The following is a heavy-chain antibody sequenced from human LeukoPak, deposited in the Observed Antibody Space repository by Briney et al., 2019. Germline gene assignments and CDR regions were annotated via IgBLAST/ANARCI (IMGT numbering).Heavy chain of an antibody. CDR1: GGTFSSYA. Sequence: SVKVSCKASGGTFSSYAISRVRQAPGQGLEWMGGIIPIFGTANYAQKFQGRVTITADESTSTAYMELSSLRSEDTAVYHCARGGLGAYCSSTSCYTETYHDAFDIWGQGTMVTVSS. V-gene: IGHV1-69*13. CDR3: ARGGLGAYCSSTSCYTETYHDAFDI. J-gene: IGHJ3*02. D-gene: IGHD2-2*02. CDR2: IIPIFGTA.